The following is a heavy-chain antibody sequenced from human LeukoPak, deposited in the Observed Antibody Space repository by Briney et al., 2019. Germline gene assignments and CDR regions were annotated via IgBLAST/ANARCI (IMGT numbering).Heavy chain of an antibody. CDR3: ARPPVVGATEDAFDI. D-gene: IGHD1-26*01. CDR2: IYPGDSDT. CDR1: GYSFTSYW. V-gene: IGHV5-51*01. Sequence: GASLQISCQGSGYSFTSYWIGWVRQLPGKGLEWMGIIYPGDSDTRYSPSFQGQVTISADKSISTAYLQWSSLKASDTAMYYCARPPVVGATEDAFDIWGQGTMVTVSS. J-gene: IGHJ3*02.